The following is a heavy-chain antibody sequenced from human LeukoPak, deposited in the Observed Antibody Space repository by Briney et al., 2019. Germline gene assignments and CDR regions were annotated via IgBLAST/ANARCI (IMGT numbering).Heavy chain of an antibody. D-gene: IGHD6-13*01. J-gene: IGHJ6*02. V-gene: IGHV1-69*13. CDR1: GGTFSSYA. CDR3: ARGSQGIAAAGPYYYYGMDV. Sequence: SVKVSCKASGGTFSSYAISWVRQAPGQGLEWMGGIIRIFGTANYAHKFQGRVTITADESTSTAYMELSSLRSEDTAVYYCARGSQGIAAAGPYYYYGMDVWGQGTTVTVSS. CDR2: IIRIFGTA.